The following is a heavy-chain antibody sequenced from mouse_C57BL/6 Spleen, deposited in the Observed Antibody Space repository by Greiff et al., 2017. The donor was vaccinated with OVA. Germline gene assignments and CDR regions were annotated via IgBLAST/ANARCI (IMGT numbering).Heavy chain of an antibody. CDR1: GYTFTSYY. V-gene: IGHV1-12*01. J-gene: IGHJ4*01. CDR3: ARRAMDY. Sequence: QVQLQQSGAELVKPGASVKMSCKASGYTFTSYYMHWVKQTPRQGLEWIGHLYPGNGDTSYNQKFKGKATLTIDKSSSTAYMQLSSVASEVSAFYIWARRAMDYWGQGTSVTVSS. CDR2: LYPGNGDT.